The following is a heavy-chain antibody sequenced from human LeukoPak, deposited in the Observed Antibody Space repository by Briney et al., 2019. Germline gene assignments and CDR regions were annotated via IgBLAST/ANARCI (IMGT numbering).Heavy chain of an antibody. V-gene: IGHV4-59*01. Sequence: SETLSLTCTVSGGSTSSYYWSWIRQPPGKGLEWIGYIYYSGSTNYNPSLKSRVTISVDTSKNQFSLKLSSVTAADTAVYYCARVILDYFDYWGQGTLVTVSS. CDR2: IYYSGST. J-gene: IGHJ4*02. CDR3: ARVILDYFDY. CDR1: GGSTSSYY.